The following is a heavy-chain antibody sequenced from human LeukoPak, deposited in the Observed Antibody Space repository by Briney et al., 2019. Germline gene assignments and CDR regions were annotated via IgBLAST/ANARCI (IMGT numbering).Heavy chain of an antibody. CDR1: GFTFSSYA. V-gene: IGHV3-30*04. CDR3: TRVQGITGTTGAFDI. CDR2: ISYDGSNK. J-gene: IGHJ3*02. Sequence: GGSLRLSCAASGFTFSSYAMHWVRQAPGKGLEWVAVISYDGSNKYCADSVKGRFTISRDNSKNTLYLQMNSLRADDTAVYYCTRVQGITGTTGAFDIWGQGTMVTVSS. D-gene: IGHD1-7*01.